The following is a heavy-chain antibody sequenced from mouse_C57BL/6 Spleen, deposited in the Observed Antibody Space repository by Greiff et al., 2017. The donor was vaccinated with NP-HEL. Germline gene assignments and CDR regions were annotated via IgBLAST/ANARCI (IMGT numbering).Heavy chain of an antibody. D-gene: IGHD1-1*01. CDR3: ARMGYYGSSYDWYFDV. Sequence: EVMLVESGGGLVKPGGSLKLSCAASGFTFSDYGMHWVRQAPEKGLEWVAYISSGSSTNYYADTVKGRFTISRENAKHTLFLQMTSLRSEDTAMYYCARMGYYGSSYDWYFDVWGTGTTVTVSS. V-gene: IGHV5-17*01. CDR2: ISSGSSTN. J-gene: IGHJ1*03. CDR1: GFTFSDYG.